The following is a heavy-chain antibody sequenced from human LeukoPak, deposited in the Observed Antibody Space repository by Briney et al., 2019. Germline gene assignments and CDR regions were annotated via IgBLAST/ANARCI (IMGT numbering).Heavy chain of an antibody. Sequence: PSQTLSLTCTVSGGSISSGSYYWSWIRQPPGKGLEWIGYIYYSGSTNYNPSLKSRVTISVDTSKNQFSLKLSSVAAADTAVYYCARGRVSGFDPWGQGTLVTVSS. CDR3: ARGRVSGFDP. CDR2: IYYSGST. V-gene: IGHV4-61*01. CDR1: GGSISSGSYY. J-gene: IGHJ5*02. D-gene: IGHD6-6*01.